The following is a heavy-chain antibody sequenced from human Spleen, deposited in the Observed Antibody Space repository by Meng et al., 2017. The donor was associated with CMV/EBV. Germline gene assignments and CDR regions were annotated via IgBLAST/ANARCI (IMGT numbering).Heavy chain of an antibody. J-gene: IGHJ2*01. CDR1: GVSISSGDYY. Sequence: SHSSTVSGVSISSGDYYWSWIRQPPGQGLEWSGFIYDSGSTYYNPSLKSRVTISVDKSRNQFSLRLRSVTAADTAVYYCARDHTIPLWGRGTLVTVSS. CDR3: ARDHTIPL. V-gene: IGHV4-30-4*08. D-gene: IGHD3-3*01. CDR2: IYDSGST.